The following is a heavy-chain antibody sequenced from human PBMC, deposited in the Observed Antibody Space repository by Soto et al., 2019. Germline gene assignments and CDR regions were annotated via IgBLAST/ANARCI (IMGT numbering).Heavy chain of an antibody. CDR1: GGSISSGGYS. CDR3: ARAIGWFGELLGGYYFDY. Sequence: QLQLQESGSGLVKPSQTLSLTCAVSGGSISSGGYSWSWIRQPPGKGLEWIGYIYHSGSTYYNPSVKSRVTISVARSKNQFSLKLSSVTAADTAVYYCARAIGWFGELLGGYYFDYWGQGTLVTVSS. J-gene: IGHJ4*02. V-gene: IGHV4-30-2*01. D-gene: IGHD3-10*01. CDR2: IYHSGST.